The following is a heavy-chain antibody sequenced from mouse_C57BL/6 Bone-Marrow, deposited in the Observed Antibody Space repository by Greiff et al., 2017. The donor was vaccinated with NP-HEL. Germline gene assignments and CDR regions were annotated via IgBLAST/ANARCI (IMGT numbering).Heavy chain of an antibody. Sequence: VKLVESGAELVRPGASVTLSCKASGYTFTDYEMHWVKQTPVHGLEWIGAIDPETGGTAYNQKFKGKAILTADKSSSTAYMELRSLTSEDSAVYYCKAYMDYWGQGTSVTVSS. J-gene: IGHJ4*01. CDR3: KAYMDY. CDR2: IDPETGGT. D-gene: IGHD6-5*01. CDR1: GYTFTDYE. V-gene: IGHV1-15*01.